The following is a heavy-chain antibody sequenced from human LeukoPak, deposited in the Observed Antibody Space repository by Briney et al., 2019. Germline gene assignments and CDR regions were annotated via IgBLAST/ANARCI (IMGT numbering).Heavy chain of an antibody. CDR3: TRDLALGVSSGWFDY. V-gene: IGHV3-49*04. D-gene: IGHD6-19*01. CDR2: IRSKAYGGTT. CDR1: GFTFGDYA. J-gene: IGHJ4*02. Sequence: GRSLRLSCTASGFTFGDYAMSWVRQAPGKGLEWVGFIRSKAYGGTTEYAASVKGRFTISRDDSKSIAYLQMNSLKTEDTAVYYCTRDLALGVSSGWFDYWGQGTLVTVSP.